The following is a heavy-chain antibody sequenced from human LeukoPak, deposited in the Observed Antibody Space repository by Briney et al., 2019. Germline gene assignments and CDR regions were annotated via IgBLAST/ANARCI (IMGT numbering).Heavy chain of an antibody. J-gene: IGHJ4*02. CDR3: ALKTGFDY. D-gene: IGHD1-14*01. CDR1: GFTFDDYG. V-gene: IGHV3-23*01. Sequence: TGGSLRLSCAASGFTFDDYGMSWVRQAPGKGLEWVSTISDSGGSTYNADSVKGRFTISRDNSKNTLYLQMNSLRAEDTAVYYCALKTGFDYWGQGTLVTVSS. CDR2: ISDSGGST.